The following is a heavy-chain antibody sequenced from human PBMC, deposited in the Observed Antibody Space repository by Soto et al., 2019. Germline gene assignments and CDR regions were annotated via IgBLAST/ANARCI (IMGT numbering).Heavy chain of an antibody. D-gene: IGHD4-17*01. Sequence: QVQLVESGGGLVKPGGSLRLSCAASGLSFSDYYMSWIRQAPGKGLDWVSYTSSSGSTIYYADSVKGRFTISRDNAKNSLYLQMNSLRAEDTAVYYWARGQDYGRYFDYWGQGTLVTVSS. CDR3: ARGQDYGRYFDY. J-gene: IGHJ4*02. V-gene: IGHV3-11*01. CDR2: TSSSGSTI. CDR1: GLSFSDYY.